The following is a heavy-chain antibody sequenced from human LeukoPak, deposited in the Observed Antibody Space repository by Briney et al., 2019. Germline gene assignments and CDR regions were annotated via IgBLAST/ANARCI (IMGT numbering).Heavy chain of an antibody. Sequence: PGGSLRLSCAASGFTFSSYGMHWVRQAPGKGLEWMAVISYDGSNKYYADSVKGRFTISRDNSKNTLYLQMNSLRAEDTAVYYCAKDQSYSKDYWGQGTLVTVSS. CDR2: ISYDGSNK. CDR1: GFTFSSYG. V-gene: IGHV3-30*18. J-gene: IGHJ4*02. D-gene: IGHD4-4*01. CDR3: AKDQSYSKDY.